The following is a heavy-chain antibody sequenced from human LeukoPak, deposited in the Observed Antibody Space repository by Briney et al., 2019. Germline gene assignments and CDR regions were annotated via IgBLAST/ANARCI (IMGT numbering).Heavy chain of an antibody. CDR2: ITISGHTK. CDR1: GFALHTYE. Sequence: TGGSLRLSCAASGFALHTYEMNWGRQAPGKGLEWIADITISGHTKNYADSVKGRFTISRDSARTSLYLQMNSLRVEDTGVYFCARGDPHADLWGQGTLVTVSS. V-gene: IGHV3-48*03. CDR3: ARGDPHADL. J-gene: IGHJ5*02.